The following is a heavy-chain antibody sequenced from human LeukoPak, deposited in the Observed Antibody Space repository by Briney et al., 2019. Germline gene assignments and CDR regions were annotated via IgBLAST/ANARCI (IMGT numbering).Heavy chain of an antibody. Sequence: PGGSLRLSCAASGFTFSHYEMNWVRQAPGKGLEWVSYISSSGSTIHYADSVKGRSTISRDNAKNSLYLQMNSLRAEGTAVYYCARGGDSYVSGNYYNTFHYWGQGTLVTVSS. V-gene: IGHV3-48*03. D-gene: IGHD3-10*01. CDR3: ARGGDSYVSGNYYNTFHY. CDR1: GFTFSHYE. CDR2: ISSSGSTI. J-gene: IGHJ4*02.